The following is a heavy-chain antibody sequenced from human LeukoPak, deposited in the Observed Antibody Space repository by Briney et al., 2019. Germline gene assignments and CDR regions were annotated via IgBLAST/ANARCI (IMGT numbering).Heavy chain of an antibody. J-gene: IGHJ3*01. CDR1: GDSVSNNNYA. Sequence: SQTLSLTCAISGDSVSNNNYAWNWIRQSPSRGLGWLGRTYYRSQWKNDYARSVMGRISVAPDTSENQFSLHLTSVTPDDTAVYYCAGGYAFDVWGPGTMVTVSS. V-gene: IGHV6-1*01. CDR2: TYYRSQWKN. CDR3: AGGYAFDV.